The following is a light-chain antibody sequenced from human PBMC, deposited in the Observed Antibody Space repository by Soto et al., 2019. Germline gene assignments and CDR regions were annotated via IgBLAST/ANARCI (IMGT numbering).Light chain of an antibody. Sequence: QSVLTQPASVSGSPGQSITISCTGTGSDAGGYDYVSWYQLHPGKAPKLMVFEVNNRPSGVSYRFSGSKSGNTASLTISGLQAEDEADYFCSSYSISTAYLFGTGTKVTVL. V-gene: IGLV2-14*01. CDR1: GSDAGGYDY. J-gene: IGLJ1*01. CDR2: EVN. CDR3: SSYSISTAYL.